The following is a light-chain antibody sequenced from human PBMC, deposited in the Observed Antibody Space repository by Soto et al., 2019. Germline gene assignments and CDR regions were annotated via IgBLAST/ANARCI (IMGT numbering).Light chain of an antibody. CDR2: EVS. CDR1: SSDVGGYNY. V-gene: IGLV2-14*01. Sequence: QSVLTQPASVSGSPGQSITISCTGTSSDVGGYNYVSWYQHHPGKAPKLMIYEVSNRPSGVSNRFSGSKSGNTASLTIYGLQPEDEADYYCSSYTTSNTRQIVFGTGTKVTVL. CDR3: SSYTTSNTRQIV. J-gene: IGLJ1*01.